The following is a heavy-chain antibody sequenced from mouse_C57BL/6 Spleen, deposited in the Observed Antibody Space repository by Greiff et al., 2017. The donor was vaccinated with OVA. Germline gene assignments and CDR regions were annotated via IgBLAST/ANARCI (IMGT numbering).Heavy chain of an antibody. D-gene: IGHD2-2*01. CDR2: INPSNGGT. CDR3: ARAGVYYGYDGRYFDY. CDR1: GYTFTSYW. V-gene: IGHV1-53*01. J-gene: IGHJ2*01. Sequence: VQLQESGTELVKPGASVKLSCKASGYTFTSYWMHWVKQRPGQGLEWIGNINPSNGGTNYNEKFKSKATLTVDKSSSTAYMQLSSLTSEDSAVYYCARAGVYYGYDGRYFDYWGQGTTLTVSS.